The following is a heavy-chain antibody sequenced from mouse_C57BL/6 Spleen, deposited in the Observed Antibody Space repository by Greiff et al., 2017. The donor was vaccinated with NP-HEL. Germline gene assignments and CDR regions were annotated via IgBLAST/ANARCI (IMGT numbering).Heavy chain of an antibody. CDR2: IYPGSGST. D-gene: IGHD2-3*01. CDR3: ARWLLRSSGGYYFDY. Sequence: QVQLQQPGAELVKPGASVKMSCKASGYTFTSYWITWVKQRPGQGLEWIGDIYPGSGSTNYNERFKSKATLTVDTSSSTAYMQLSSLTSEDSAVYYCARWLLRSSGGYYFDYWGQGTTLTVSS. V-gene: IGHV1-55*01. CDR1: GYTFTSYW. J-gene: IGHJ2*01.